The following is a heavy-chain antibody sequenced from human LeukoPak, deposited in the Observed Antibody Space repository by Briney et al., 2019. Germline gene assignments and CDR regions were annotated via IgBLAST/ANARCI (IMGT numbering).Heavy chain of an antibody. CDR1: GFTFRDYY. V-gene: IGHV3-11*04. CDR3: AKGGAVPGRDY. CDR2: ISSRGTTT. J-gene: IGHJ4*02. Sequence: GGSLRLSCLASGFTFRDYYMTWIRQAPGKGLEWISFISSRGTTTDYADSVKGRFTISRDNSKNTLYLQMNSLRGEDTAVYYCAKGGAVPGRDYWGQGTLVTVSS. D-gene: IGHD6-19*01.